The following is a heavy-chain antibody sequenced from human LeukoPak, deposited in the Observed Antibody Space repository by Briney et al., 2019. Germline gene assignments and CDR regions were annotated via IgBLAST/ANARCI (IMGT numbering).Heavy chain of an antibody. CDR2: ISSSSSTI. D-gene: IGHD3-3*01. J-gene: IGHJ5*02. CDR3: ACRRVTIFGVVIRRWFDP. V-gene: IGHV3-48*04. CDR1: GFTFSSYS. Sequence: GGSLRLSCAASGFTFSSYSMNWVRQAPGKGLEWVSYISSSSSTIYYADSVKGRFTISRDNAKNSLYLQMNSLRAEDTAVYYCACRRVTIFGVVIRRWFDPWGQGTLVTVSS.